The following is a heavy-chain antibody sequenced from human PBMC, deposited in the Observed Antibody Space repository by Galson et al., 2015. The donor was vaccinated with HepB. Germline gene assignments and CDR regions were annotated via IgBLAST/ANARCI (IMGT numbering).Heavy chain of an antibody. CDR2: IGVNDGSI. J-gene: IGHJ6*03. CDR3: ARDASGVVPAPMSYMDV. Sequence: SLRLSCAASGFTFSNYAMNWVRQAPGKGLEWVSGIGVNDGSIYYANSVKGRFTISRDNSKNTVYLQMSSLRVEDTAVYYCARDASGVVPAPMSYMDVWGKGTTVTVSS. D-gene: IGHD3-10*01. CDR1: GFTFSNYA. V-gene: IGHV3-23*01.